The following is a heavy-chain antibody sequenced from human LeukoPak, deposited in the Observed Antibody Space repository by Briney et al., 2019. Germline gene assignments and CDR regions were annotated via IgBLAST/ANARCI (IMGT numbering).Heavy chain of an antibody. V-gene: IGHV3-23*01. CDR1: GFTFSTYS. Sequence: GGSLTLTCLASGFTFSTYSLSWVRQAPGKGLEWVSALNAGKQVPYYADPVKGRITVSSANSKNTLYLQLSSLRAEDTAGYYCAREHDLWHEGGNWFDAWGQGTLVTVSS. CDR3: AREHDLWHEGGNWFDA. CDR2: LNAGKQVP. D-gene: IGHD3-3*01. J-gene: IGHJ5*02.